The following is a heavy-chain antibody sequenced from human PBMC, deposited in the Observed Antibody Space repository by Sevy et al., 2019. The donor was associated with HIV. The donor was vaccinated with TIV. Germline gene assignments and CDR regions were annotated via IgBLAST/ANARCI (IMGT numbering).Heavy chain of an antibody. CDR2: LSCGCGEI. V-gene: IGHV3-23*01. D-gene: IGHD2-8*01. J-gene: IGHJ4*02. CDR1: GFTFSKYS. Sequence: GGSLRLSCAASGFTFSKYSMSWVRQPPGKGLEWVSTLSCGCGEINYSDSVKGRFTISRDNSKSSVYLQMNKLRPEDTAVYYCAREGCTKPHDYWGQGTMVTVSS. CDR3: AREGCTKPHDY.